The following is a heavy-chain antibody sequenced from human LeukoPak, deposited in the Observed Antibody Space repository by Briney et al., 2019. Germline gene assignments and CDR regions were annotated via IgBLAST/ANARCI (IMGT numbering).Heavy chain of an antibody. CDR1: GFTFSNYA. D-gene: IGHD5-18*01. V-gene: IGHV3-23*01. J-gene: IGHJ4*02. CDR3: AKARGHTYGPLDY. CDR2: MSGSGASR. Sequence: TGGSLRLSCAASGFTFSNYAMSWVRQAPGKGLEWVSDMSGSGASRNYADSVKGRFTISRDNSKNTLCLQINSLRAEDTAIYYCAKARGHTYGPLDYWGQGTLVTVSS.